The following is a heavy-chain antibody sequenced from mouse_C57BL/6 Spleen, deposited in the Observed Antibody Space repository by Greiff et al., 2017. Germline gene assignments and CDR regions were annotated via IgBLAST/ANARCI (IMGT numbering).Heavy chain of an antibody. CDR1: GYAFTNYL. V-gene: IGHV1-54*01. CDR2: INPGSGGT. D-gene: IGHD4-1*01. Sequence: QVQLQQSGAELVRPGTSVKVSCKASGYAFTNYLIEWVKQRPGQGLEWIGVINPGSGGTNYNEKFKGKATLTADKSSSTAYMQLSSLTSEDSAVYVCARDLGGGYYFAYWGQGTTLTVSS. J-gene: IGHJ2*01. CDR3: ARDLGGGYYFAY.